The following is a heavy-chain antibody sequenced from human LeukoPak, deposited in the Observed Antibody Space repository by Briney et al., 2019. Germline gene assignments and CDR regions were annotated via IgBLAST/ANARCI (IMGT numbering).Heavy chain of an antibody. CDR3: ARVLGSSLSVEFDY. D-gene: IGHD6-6*01. J-gene: IGHJ4*02. V-gene: IGHV4-34*01. CDR2: INHSGST. Sequence: ASETLSLTCAVYGGSFSGYYWSWIRQPPGKGLEWIGEINHSGSTNYNPSLKSRVTISVDTSKNQFSLKLSSVTAADTAVYYCARVLGSSLSVEFDYWGQGTLVTVSS. CDR1: GGSFSGYY.